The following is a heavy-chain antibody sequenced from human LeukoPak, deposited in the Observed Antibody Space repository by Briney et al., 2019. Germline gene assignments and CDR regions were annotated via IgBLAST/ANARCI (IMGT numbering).Heavy chain of an antibody. CDR1: GYTFTSYD. CDR3: ARRYSSSWYPYYYYMDV. D-gene: IGHD6-13*01. J-gene: IGHJ6*03. Sequence: ASVKVSCKASGYTFTSYDINWVRQATGQGLEWMGWMNPNSGNTGYAQKFQGRVTLTRNTSISTAYMELSSLRSEDTAVYYCARRYSSSWYPYYYYMDVWDKGTTVTISS. V-gene: IGHV1-8*01. CDR2: MNPNSGNT.